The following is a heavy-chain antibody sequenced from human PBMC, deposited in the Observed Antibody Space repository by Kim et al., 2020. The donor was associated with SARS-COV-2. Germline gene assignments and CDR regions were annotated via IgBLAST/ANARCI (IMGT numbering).Heavy chain of an antibody. CDR1: GFTFSSYD. D-gene: IGHD6-19*01. V-gene: IGHV3-13*01. Sequence: GGSLRLSCAASGFTFSSYDMHWVRQATGKGLEWVSAIGTAGDTYYPGSVKGRFTISRENAKNSLYLQMNSLRAGDTAVYYCARARRIRAVAAFKVGIYYYYYGMDVWGQGTTVTVSS. J-gene: IGHJ6*02. CDR3: ARARRIRAVAAFKVGIYYYYYGMDV. CDR2: IGTAGDT.